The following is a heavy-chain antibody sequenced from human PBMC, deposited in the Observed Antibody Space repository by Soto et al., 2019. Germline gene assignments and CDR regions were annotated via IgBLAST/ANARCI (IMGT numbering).Heavy chain of an antibody. V-gene: IGHV3-30-3*01. CDR3: AKVRDKWELPFDY. CDR1: GFTFSSYA. J-gene: IGHJ4*02. D-gene: IGHD1-26*01. Sequence: GSLRLSCAASGFTFSSYAMHWVRQAPGKGLEWVAVISYDGSNKYYADSVKGRFTISRDNSKNTPYLQMNSLRAEDTAVYYCAKVRDKWELPFDYWGQGTLVTVSS. CDR2: ISYDGSNK.